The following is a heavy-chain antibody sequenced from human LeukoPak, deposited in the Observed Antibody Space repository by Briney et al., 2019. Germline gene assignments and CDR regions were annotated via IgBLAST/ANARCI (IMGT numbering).Heavy chain of an antibody. CDR2: IYYSGST. Sequence: PSETLSLTCTVSGGSISSSSYYWGWIRQPPGKGLEWIGSIYYSGSTYYNPSLKSRVTISVDTSKNQFSLKLSSATAADTAVYYCARVSSWYSSAHDYWGQGTLVTVSS. J-gene: IGHJ4*02. CDR3: ARVSSWYSSAHDY. V-gene: IGHV4-39*01. CDR1: GGSISSSSYY. D-gene: IGHD6-13*01.